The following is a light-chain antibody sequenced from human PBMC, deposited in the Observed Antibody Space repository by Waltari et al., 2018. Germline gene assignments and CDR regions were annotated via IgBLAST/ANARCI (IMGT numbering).Light chain of an antibody. CDR2: DRS. CDR1: HAVRPN. V-gene: IGKV3-15*01. J-gene: IGKJ4*01. CDR3: QQYNQWPLT. Sequence: ETVMTQSPATLSVSPGESVTLSCGASHAVRPNVAWYQHRPGQAPRLLMQDRSTRATDIPARFSGGGSGSDFTLTISNLQSEDFAEYYCQQYNQWPLTFGGGTKVEIK.